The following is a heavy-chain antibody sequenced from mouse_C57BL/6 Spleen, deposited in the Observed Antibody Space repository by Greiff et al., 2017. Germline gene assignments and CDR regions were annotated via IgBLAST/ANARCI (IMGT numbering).Heavy chain of an antibody. J-gene: IGHJ2*01. CDR1: GYSFTGYF. CDR2: INPYNGAT. Sequence: EVQLQQSGPELVKPGASVKISCKASGYSFTGYFMYWVMQSHGKSLEWIGGINPYNGATFYNQKFTGKATLTVDKSSSTAHMELRSLTSEDSAVYYCARDPFDDWGQGTTLTVSS. CDR3: ARDPFDD. V-gene: IGHV1-20*01.